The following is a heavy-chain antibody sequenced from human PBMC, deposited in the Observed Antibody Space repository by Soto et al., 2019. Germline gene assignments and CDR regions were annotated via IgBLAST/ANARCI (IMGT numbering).Heavy chain of an antibody. V-gene: IGHV3-23*01. J-gene: IGHJ3*02. CDR2: VSPGGHT. CDR1: GFSFSTYA. Sequence: EVQLLESGGGLVPPGGSLRLSCAASGFSFSTYAMSWVRQDQGKGLEWVSSVSPGGHTYYAGSVKGRFTVSRDNSNSKLNLHMNSLRAEDTALYYGSKLIRGVNDDFDIWGQGTVVSVSS. D-gene: IGHD3-10*01. CDR3: SKLIRGVNDDFDI.